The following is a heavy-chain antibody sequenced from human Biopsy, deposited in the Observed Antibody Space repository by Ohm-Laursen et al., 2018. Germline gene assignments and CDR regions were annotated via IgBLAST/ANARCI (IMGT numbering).Heavy chain of an antibody. CDR1: GFIFSDHS. CDR2: ISSTSKTI. Sequence: SLRLSCTAPGFIFSDHSLSWIRQAPGKGLEWIADISSTSKTISYADSVKGRFTISRDNARESIYLQMSTLRAEDTAVYYCARVKLWYPYCYFDHWGRGTLVTVSS. CDR3: ARVKLWYPYCYFDH. V-gene: IGHV3-11*01. J-gene: IGHJ2*01. D-gene: IGHD3-16*01.